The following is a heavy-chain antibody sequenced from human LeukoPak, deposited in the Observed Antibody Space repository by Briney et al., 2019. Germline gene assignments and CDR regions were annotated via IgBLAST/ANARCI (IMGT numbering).Heavy chain of an antibody. V-gene: IGHV5-51*01. D-gene: IGHD2-15*01. Sequence: GESLQISCKGSGYSFTSYWIGWVRQLPGKGLEWMGIIYPGDSDTRYSPSFQGQVTISADKSISTAYLQWSSLKASDAAMYYCARLGGYCSGGSCSLYFDYWGQGTLVTVSS. CDR1: GYSFTSYW. J-gene: IGHJ4*02. CDR2: IYPGDSDT. CDR3: ARLGGYCSGGSCSLYFDY.